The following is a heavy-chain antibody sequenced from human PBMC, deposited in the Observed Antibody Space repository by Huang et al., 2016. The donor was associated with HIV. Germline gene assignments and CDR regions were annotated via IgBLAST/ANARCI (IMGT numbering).Heavy chain of an antibody. J-gene: IGHJ6*03. V-gene: IGHV3-49*03. CDR3: SPSGDDYFYFYMDV. D-gene: IGHD4-17*01. CDR1: GFIFNDFA. Sequence: QLVESGGDSVQSGRSLRLSCRGSGFIFNDFAINWFRQSPGKGVEWIGCVRSKAFGGASKRAPSVKDRFTVSRDEAKNVAFLQMDNLQVDDTAIYYCSPSGDDYFYFYMDVWGNGTTVIVS. CDR2: VRSKAFGGAS.